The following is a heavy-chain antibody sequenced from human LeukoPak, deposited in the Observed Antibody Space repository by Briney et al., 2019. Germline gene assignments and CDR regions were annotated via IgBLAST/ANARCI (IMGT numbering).Heavy chain of an antibody. Sequence: ASVKVSCKASGGTFSSYAISWVRQAPGQGLEWMGWISAYNGNTNYAQKFQGRVTMTRDTSISTAYMELSRLRSDDTAVYYCARTTDYYYYYYYMDVWGKGTTVTVSS. CDR2: ISAYNGNT. D-gene: IGHD4-11*01. CDR3: ARTTDYYYYYYYMDV. V-gene: IGHV1-18*01. J-gene: IGHJ6*03. CDR1: GGTFSSYA.